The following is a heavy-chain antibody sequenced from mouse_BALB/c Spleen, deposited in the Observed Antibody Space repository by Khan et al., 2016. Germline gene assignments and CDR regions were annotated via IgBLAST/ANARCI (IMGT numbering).Heavy chain of an antibody. CDR3: AIGTYSFLFAY. V-gene: IGHV1-4*01. CDR1: GYTFTSYT. J-gene: IGHJ3*01. CDR2: INPSSGYT. D-gene: IGHD2-12*01. Sequence: VQLQESGAELARPGASVKMSCKASGYTFTSYTMHWVKQRPGKGLEWIGYINPSSGYTTYNQKFKDKATLTAEKSSSKAYMQLCSLTSEDSAVYYWAIGTYSFLFAYWCQGTLVTVAA.